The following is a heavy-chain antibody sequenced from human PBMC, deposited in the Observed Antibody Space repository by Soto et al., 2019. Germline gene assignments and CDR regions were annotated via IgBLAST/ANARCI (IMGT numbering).Heavy chain of an antibody. V-gene: IGHV1-18*01. Sequence: QGQLVQSGAEVKKPGASVKVSCKASGYTFSSYAISWVRQAPGQGLEWLGWISVDSGNTKYVQSLQDRVSMTTDTSTSTAYMELTSLRSEDTAVYYCARRNNAFHIWGQGTMVTVAS. D-gene: IGHD4-4*01. J-gene: IGHJ3*02. CDR3: ARRNNAFHI. CDR1: GYTFSSYA. CDR2: ISVDSGNT.